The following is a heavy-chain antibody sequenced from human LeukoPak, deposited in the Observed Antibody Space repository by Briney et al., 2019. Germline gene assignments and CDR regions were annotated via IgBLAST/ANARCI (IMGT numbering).Heavy chain of an antibody. CDR2: IYYSGST. J-gene: IGHJ4*02. CDR1: GGSINSYY. Sequence: PSETLSLTCTVSGGSINSYYWSWIRQPPGKGLEWIGYIYYSGSTNYNPSLKSRVTISVDTSKNQFSLKLSSVTAADTAVYYCARGYITYYYGSGSYSFDYWGQGTLVTVSS. D-gene: IGHD3-10*01. CDR3: ARGYITYYYGSGSYSFDY. V-gene: IGHV4-59*01.